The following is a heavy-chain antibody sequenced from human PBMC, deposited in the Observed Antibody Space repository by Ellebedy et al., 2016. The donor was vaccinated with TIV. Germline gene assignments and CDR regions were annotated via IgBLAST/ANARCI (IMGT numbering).Heavy chain of an antibody. D-gene: IGHD3-22*01. V-gene: IGHV4-30-4*01. CDR2: IYYSGST. J-gene: IGHJ4*02. CDR3: ARGPLRNYYDSSVDFDY. Sequence: SETLSLTXTVSGGSISSGDYYWSWIRQPPGKGLEWIGYIYYSGSTYYNPSLKSRVTISVDTSKNQFSLKLSSVTAADTAVYYCARGPLRNYYDSSVDFDYWGQGTLVTVSS. CDR1: GGSISSGDYY.